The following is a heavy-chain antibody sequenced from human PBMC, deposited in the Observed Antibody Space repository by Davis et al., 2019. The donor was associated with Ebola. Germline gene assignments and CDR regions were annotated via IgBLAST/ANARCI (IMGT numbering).Heavy chain of an antibody. CDR3: ARDLGYSGYDYENWFDP. V-gene: IGHV4-59*01. CDR1: GGSISSYY. D-gene: IGHD5-12*01. CDR2: IYYSGST. Sequence: PSETLSLTCTVSGGSISSYYWSWIRQPPGKGLEWIGYIYYSGSTNYNPSLKSRVTISVDTSKNQFSLKLSSVTAADTAVYYCARDLGYSGYDYENWFDPWGQGTLVTVSS. J-gene: IGHJ5*02.